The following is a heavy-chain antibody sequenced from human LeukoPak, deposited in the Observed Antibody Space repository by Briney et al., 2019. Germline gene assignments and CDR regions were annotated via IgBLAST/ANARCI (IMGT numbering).Heavy chain of an antibody. CDR2: IIPILGIA. J-gene: IGHJ4*02. CDR1: GGTFSSYA. V-gene: IGHV1-69*04. CDR3: ARDRDYYDSSGYYTYFDY. D-gene: IGHD3-22*01. Sequence: ASVKVSCKASGGTFSSYAISWVRQAPGQGLEWMGRIIPILGIANYAQKFQGRVTITADKSTSTAYMELSSLRSEDTAVYYCARDRDYYDSSGYYTYFDYWGQRTLVTVSS.